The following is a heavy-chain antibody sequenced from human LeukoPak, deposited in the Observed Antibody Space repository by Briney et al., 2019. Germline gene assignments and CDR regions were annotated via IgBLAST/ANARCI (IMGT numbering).Heavy chain of an antibody. CDR2: ISGDGSIK. V-gene: IGHV3-30*18. CDR1: KFTFSHYG. Sequence: PGGSLRLSCSASKFTFSHYGMQWVRQAPGKGLEWVAVISGDGSIKIYADSVKGRFTLSRDNSKNTLYLQMNSLRAEDTAVYYCGKNRYSGSLSPLDIWGQGTMVTVSS. CDR3: GKNRYSGSLSPLDI. D-gene: IGHD1-26*01. J-gene: IGHJ3*02.